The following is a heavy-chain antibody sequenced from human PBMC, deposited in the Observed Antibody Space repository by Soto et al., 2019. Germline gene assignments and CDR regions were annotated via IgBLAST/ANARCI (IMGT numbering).Heavy chain of an antibody. CDR1: GFTFSGSA. Sequence: EVQLVESGGGLVQPGGSLKLSCAASGFTFSGSAVHWVRQASGKGLELVGRIRSKANNYATAYAAAVQGRFTIFRDDLKNTAYLPMNSLTSEDTAVYYCTNPQVYYGMDVWGQGTTVTVSS. CDR2: IRSKANNYAT. CDR3: TNPQVYYGMDV. J-gene: IGHJ6*02. V-gene: IGHV3-73*02.